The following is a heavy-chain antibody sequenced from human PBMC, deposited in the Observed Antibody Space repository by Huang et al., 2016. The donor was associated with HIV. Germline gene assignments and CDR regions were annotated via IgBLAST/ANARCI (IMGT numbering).Heavy chain of an antibody. CDR3: ARDQVMGDYVFDY. D-gene: IGHD3-16*01. J-gene: IGHJ4*02. CDR2: IKQDGTEK. CDR1: GFTFGDYW. V-gene: IGHV3-7*01. Sequence: EVQVVESGGGLVQRGGSLRLSCAASGFTFGDYWMRWVRQAPGKGLEWVANIKQDGTEKYYVDSVKGRFTISRDNAKNSLYLHMNSLRDEDTAVYYCARDQVMGDYVFDYWGQGTLVTVSS.